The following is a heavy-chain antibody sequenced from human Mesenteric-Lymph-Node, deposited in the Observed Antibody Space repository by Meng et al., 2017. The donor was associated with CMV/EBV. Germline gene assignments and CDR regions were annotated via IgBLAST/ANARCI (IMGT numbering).Heavy chain of an antibody. CDR3: ARGPSKLRYFDWLLWG. CDR2: IYYSGST. D-gene: IGHD3-9*01. V-gene: IGHV4-39*07. Sequence: ESLKISCAASGFTFSSYEMNWVRQAPGKGLEWVGSIYYSGSTYYNPSLKSRVTISVDTSKNQFSLKLSSVTAADTAVYYCARGPSKLRYFDWLLWGWGQGTLVTVSS. J-gene: IGHJ4*02. CDR1: GFTFSSYE.